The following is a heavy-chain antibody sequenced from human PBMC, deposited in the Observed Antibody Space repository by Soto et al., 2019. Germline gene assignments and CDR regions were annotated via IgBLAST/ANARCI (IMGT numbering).Heavy chain of an antibody. CDR1: GFTFSSYS. CDR2: ISSSSSYI. Sequence: ESGGGLVKPGGSLRLSCAASGFTFSSYSMNWVRQAPGKGLEWVSSISSSSSYIYYADSVKGRFTISRDNAKNSLYLQMNSLRAEDTAVYYCARDLAEYYDFWSGYPHTFYYYYGMDVWGQGTTVTVSS. V-gene: IGHV3-21*01. D-gene: IGHD3-3*01. J-gene: IGHJ6*02. CDR3: ARDLAEYYDFWSGYPHTFYYYYGMDV.